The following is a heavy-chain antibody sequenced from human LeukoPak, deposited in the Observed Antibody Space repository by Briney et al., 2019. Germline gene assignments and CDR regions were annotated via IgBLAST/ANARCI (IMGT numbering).Heavy chain of an antibody. CDR1: GYTFTGYY. CDR2: INPNSGGT. Sequence: GASVKVSCKASGYTFTGYYMHWVRQAPGQGLEGMGWINPNSGGTNYAQKFQGRVTMTRDTSISTAYMELSRLRSDDTAVYYCAKDRLLWFGERTETPNFDYWGQGTLVTVSS. CDR3: AKDRLLWFGERTETPNFDY. V-gene: IGHV1-2*02. J-gene: IGHJ4*02. D-gene: IGHD3-10*01.